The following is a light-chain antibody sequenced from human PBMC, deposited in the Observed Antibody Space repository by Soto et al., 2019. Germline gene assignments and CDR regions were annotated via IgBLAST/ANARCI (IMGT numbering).Light chain of an antibody. V-gene: IGLV2-23*01. J-gene: IGLJ2*01. Sequence: QSALTQPASVSGSPGQSSTISCTGTSSDVGSYNIVFWYQQHPGKAPKLMIYEGSKRPSGISNRFSGSKSGNTASLTISGLQAEDEADYYCCSYAGSSILFGGGTKLTVL. CDR3: CSYAGSSIL. CDR1: SSDVGSYNI. CDR2: EGS.